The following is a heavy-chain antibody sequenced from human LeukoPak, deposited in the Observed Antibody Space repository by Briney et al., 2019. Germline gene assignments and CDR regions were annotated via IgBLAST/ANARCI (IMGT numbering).Heavy chain of an antibody. D-gene: IGHD1/OR15-1a*01. J-gene: IGHJ5*02. CDR2: IYYSGST. CDR1: GASISSSSYY. Sequence: PSQTLSLTCTVSGASISSSSYYWGWIRQPPGKGLEWIGSIYYSGSTYYNPSLKSRVTISVDTSKNQFSLELSSVTAADTAVYYCARLNWYTLENWFDPWGQGTLVTVSS. CDR3: ARLNWYTLENWFDP. V-gene: IGHV4-39*01.